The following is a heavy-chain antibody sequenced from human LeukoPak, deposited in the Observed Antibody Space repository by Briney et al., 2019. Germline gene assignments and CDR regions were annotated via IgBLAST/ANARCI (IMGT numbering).Heavy chain of an antibody. D-gene: IGHD6-13*01. J-gene: IGHJ5*02. Sequence: HPGGSLRLSCAASGFTFSSYGMHWVRQAPGKGLEWVAVIWYDGSNKYYADSVKGRFTISRDNSKNTLYLQMNSLRAEDTAVYYCAKGYSSSLSWFDHWGQGTLVTVSS. CDR2: IWYDGSNK. CDR1: GFTFSSYG. CDR3: AKGYSSSLSWFDH. V-gene: IGHV3-33*06.